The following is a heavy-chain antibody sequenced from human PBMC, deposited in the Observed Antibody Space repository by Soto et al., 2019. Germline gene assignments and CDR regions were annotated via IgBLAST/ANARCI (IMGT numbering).Heavy chain of an antibody. CDR1: GYRFTSYW. Sequence: GESLKISCKGSGYRFTSYWITWVRQRPGKGLEWMGRIDPSDSHIKYSPSFQGQVSISADQSISTAYLQWSSLRASDTAMFYCARWDRFDSGDYYRGGYFHYCGQGPLVTVYS. D-gene: IGHD3-22*01. J-gene: IGHJ4*02. V-gene: IGHV5-10-1*04. CDR2: IDPSDSHI. CDR3: ARWDRFDSGDYYRGGYFHY.